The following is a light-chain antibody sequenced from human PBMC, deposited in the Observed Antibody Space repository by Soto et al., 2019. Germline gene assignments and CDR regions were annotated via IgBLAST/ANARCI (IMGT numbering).Light chain of an antibody. Sequence: EIQMTQSPSSLSASVGDRVTITCRASKSISSSLNWYQQKPGKAPNLLIYAASSLQSGVPSRFSGSRSGTEFTLTISSLQPEDFATYYCQQSDNTLTWTFGQGTKVDIK. V-gene: IGKV1-39*01. CDR2: AAS. J-gene: IGKJ1*01. CDR3: QQSDNTLTWT. CDR1: KSISSS.